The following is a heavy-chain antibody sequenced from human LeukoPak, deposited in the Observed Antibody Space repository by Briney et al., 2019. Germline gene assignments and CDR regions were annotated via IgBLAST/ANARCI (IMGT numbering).Heavy chain of an antibody. CDR2: INHSGST. Sequence: PSETLSLTCAVYGGSFSGYYWSWIRQPPGKGLEWIGEINHSGSTNYNPSLKSRVTISVDTSKNQFSLKMSSVTAADTAVYYCARLLLSGLVADYWGQGTLVTVSS. CDR3: ARLLLSGLVADY. V-gene: IGHV4-34*01. CDR1: GGSFSGYY. D-gene: IGHD2/OR15-2a*01. J-gene: IGHJ4*02.